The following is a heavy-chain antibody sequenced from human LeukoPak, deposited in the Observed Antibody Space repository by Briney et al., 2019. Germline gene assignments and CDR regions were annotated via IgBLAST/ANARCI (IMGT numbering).Heavy chain of an antibody. CDR1: GFTFSSYW. D-gene: IGHD4-17*01. Sequence: GGSLRLSCAASGFTFSSYWMNWVRQAPGKGLGWVANINQDASEKYYVDSVKGRFTISRDNGKKSLYLQMNSLRAEDTAVYYCARGQVTAVTGLASFDIWGQGTMVTVSS. CDR2: INQDASEK. CDR3: ARGQVTAVTGLASFDI. V-gene: IGHV3-7*04. J-gene: IGHJ3*02.